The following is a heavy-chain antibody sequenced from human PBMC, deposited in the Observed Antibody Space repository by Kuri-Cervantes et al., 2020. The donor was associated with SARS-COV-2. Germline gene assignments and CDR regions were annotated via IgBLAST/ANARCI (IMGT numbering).Heavy chain of an antibody. Sequence: SQTLSLTCAVYGGSFSGYYWSWIRQSPGKGLVWIGEINHTGSTNYNPSLKSRVTISVGASKNQFSLKLSSVTAADTAVYYCARGITIFGVVMDLGWFDPWGQGTLVTVSS. CDR1: GGSFSGYY. CDR3: ARGITIFGVVMDLGWFDP. D-gene: IGHD3-3*01. V-gene: IGHV4-34*01. J-gene: IGHJ5*02. CDR2: INHTGST.